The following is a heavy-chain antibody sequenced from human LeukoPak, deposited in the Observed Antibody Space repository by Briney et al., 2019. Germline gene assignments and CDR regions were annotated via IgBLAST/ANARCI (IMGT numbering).Heavy chain of an antibody. Sequence: SETLSPTCTVSGGSISSSSYYWGWIRQPPGKGLEWIGGIYYSGSTYYNPSLKSRVTISVDTSKNQFSLKLSSVTAADTAVYYCARYSGSSIDYWGQGTLVTVSS. CDR3: ARYSGSSIDY. CDR1: GGSISSSSYY. V-gene: IGHV4-39*07. D-gene: IGHD1-26*01. J-gene: IGHJ4*02. CDR2: IYYSGST.